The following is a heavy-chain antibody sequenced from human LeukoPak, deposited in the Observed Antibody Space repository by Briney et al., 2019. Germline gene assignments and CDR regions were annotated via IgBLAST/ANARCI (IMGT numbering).Heavy chain of an antibody. CDR2: INPSGGST. CDR1: GYTFTSYY. CDR3: AREIIETITMIVEDY. Sequence: ASVKVSCKASGYTFTSYYMHWVRQAPGQGLEWMGIINPSGGSTSYAQKFQGRVTMTRDMSTSTVYMELSRLRSDDTAVYYCAREIIETITMIVEDYWGQGTLVTVSS. J-gene: IGHJ4*02. V-gene: IGHV1-46*01. D-gene: IGHD3-22*01.